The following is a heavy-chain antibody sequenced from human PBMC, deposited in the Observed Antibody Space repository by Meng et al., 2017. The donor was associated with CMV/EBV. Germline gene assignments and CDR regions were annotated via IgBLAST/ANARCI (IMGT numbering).Heavy chain of an antibody. Sequence: GESLKISFAASGFTFSSYAMHWVRQAPGKGLEWVAVISYDGSNKYYADSVKGRFTISRDNSKNTLYLQMNSLRAEDTAVYYCGRGVRGGSLYYFDYWGQGTLVTVSS. J-gene: IGHJ4*02. CDR3: GRGVRGGSLYYFDY. CDR2: ISYDGSNK. D-gene: IGHD1-26*01. V-gene: IGHV3-30-3*01. CDR1: GFTFSSYA.